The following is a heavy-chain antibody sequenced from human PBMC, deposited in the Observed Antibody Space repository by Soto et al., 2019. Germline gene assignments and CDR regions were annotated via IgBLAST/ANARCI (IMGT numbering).Heavy chain of an antibody. CDR1: GGTFSSYT. J-gene: IGHJ2*01. Sequence: QVQLVQSGAEVKKPGSSVTVSCKASGGTFSSYTISWVRQAPGQGLKWLGGIIPIFGTANYAQKFQGRVTIPADESTSTAYMELSSLRSEDTAVYYCARGNHRWLQLWYFDLWGRGTLVTVSS. CDR2: IIPIFGTA. CDR3: ARGNHRWLQLWYFDL. D-gene: IGHD5-12*01. V-gene: IGHV1-69*12.